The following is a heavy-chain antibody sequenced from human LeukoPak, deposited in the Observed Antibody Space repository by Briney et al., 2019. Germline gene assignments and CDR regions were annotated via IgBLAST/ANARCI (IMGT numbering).Heavy chain of an antibody. Sequence: SETLSLTCTVSGGSISSYYWSWIRQPPGKGLEWIGYIYYSGSTNYNPSLKSRVTISVDTSKNQFSLKLSSVTAADTAVYYCARYYDILTGYTGYFDYWGQGSLVTVSS. J-gene: IGHJ4*01. CDR2: IYYSGST. CDR3: ARYYDILTGYTGYFDY. CDR1: GGSISSYY. V-gene: IGHV4-59*08. D-gene: IGHD3-9*01.